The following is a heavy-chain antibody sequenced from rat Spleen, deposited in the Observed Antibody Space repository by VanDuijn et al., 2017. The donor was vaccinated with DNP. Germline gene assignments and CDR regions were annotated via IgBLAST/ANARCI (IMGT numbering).Heavy chain of an antibody. CDR1: GFSLTSYN. J-gene: IGHJ2*01. Sequence: QVQLKESGPGLVQPSQTLSLTCTVAGFSLTSYNVHWVRQPPGKGLEWMGVIWNTGGTRYNSALKSRLSISKDTSKSQVFLKMNSLQTEDTATYYCARGVFDYWGQGVMVTVSS. V-gene: IGHV2-41*01. CDR3: ARGVFDY. CDR2: IWNTGGT.